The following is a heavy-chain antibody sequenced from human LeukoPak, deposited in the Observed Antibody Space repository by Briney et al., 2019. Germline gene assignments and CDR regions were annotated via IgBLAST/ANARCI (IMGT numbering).Heavy chain of an antibody. CDR2: INPNGDST. V-gene: IGHV1-46*01. Sequence: GASVKVSCKASGYTFTSYGISWVRQAPGQGLEWMGVINPNGDSTSYAQKFQGRVTMTRDTSTSTVYTELSSLRSEDTAVHYCARSMIRGATYYFDYWGQGTLVTVSS. D-gene: IGHD3-10*01. J-gene: IGHJ4*02. CDR3: ARSMIRGATYYFDY. CDR1: GYTFTSYG.